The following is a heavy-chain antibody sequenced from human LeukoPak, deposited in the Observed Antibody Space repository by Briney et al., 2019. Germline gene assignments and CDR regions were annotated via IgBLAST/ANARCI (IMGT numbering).Heavy chain of an antibody. V-gene: IGHV3-53*05. CDR1: GFTVSSNY. J-gene: IGHJ6*03. Sequence: GGSLRLSCAASGFTVSSNYMSWVRQAPGKRLEWVSVIYSGGSTYYADSVKGRFTISRDNSKNTLYLQMNSLRAEDTAVYYCARGVGPKTYYDFWSGYSTWPYYYMDVWGKGTTVTVSS. CDR2: IYSGGST. CDR3: ARGVGPKTYYDFWSGYSTWPYYYMDV. D-gene: IGHD3-3*01.